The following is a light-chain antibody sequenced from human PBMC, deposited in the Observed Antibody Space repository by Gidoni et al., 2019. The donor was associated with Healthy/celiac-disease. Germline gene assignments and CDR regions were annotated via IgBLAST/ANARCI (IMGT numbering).Light chain of an antibody. V-gene: IGKV2-28*01. CDR2: LGS. CDR3: MQALQTPF. Sequence: LSLPVTPGEPASISCRSSQSLLHSNGYNYLDWYLQKPGQSPQLLIYLGSNRASGVPDRFSGSGSGTDFTLKISRVEAEDVGVYYCMQALQTPFFGGGTKVEIK. CDR1: QSLLHSNGYNY. J-gene: IGKJ4*01.